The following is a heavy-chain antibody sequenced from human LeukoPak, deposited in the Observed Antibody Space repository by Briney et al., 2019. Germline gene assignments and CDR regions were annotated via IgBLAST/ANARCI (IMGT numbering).Heavy chain of an antibody. D-gene: IGHD3-3*01. J-gene: IGHJ4*02. CDR2: ISYDGSNK. Sequence: PGRSLRLSCAASGFSFSTYGMHWVRQAPGKGLEWVAVISYDGSNKYSADSVKGRFTISRDNAKNSVYLQMNSLTVEDTAVYFCARDLSSGHPGGFDYWGQGALVTVSS. CDR3: ARDLSSGHPGGFDY. V-gene: IGHV3-30*03. CDR1: GFSFSTYG.